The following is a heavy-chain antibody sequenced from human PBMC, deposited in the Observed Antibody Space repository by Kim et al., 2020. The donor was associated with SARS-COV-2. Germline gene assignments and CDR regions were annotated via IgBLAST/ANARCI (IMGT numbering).Heavy chain of an antibody. V-gene: IGHV4-31*02. CDR3: ARVIGGGGQGVNRFDP. D-gene: IGHD2-21*01. Sequence: PSLKSRVTISVDTSKKQLSLKLSAVTAADTAVYYCARVIGGGGQGVNRFDPWGQGTLVTVSS. J-gene: IGHJ5*02.